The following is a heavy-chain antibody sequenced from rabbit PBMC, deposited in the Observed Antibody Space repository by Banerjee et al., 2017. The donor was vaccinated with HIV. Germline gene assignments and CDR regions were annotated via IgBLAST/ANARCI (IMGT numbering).Heavy chain of an antibody. CDR2: INTSTGNT. Sequence: QEQLEESGGDLVKPEGSLTLTCTASGFSFSYKYVMCWVRQAPGKGLEWIACINTSTGNTVYATWAKGRFTISKTSWTTVSLQVTSLTAADTATYFRGRYANGNDYGLWGQGTLVTVS. D-gene: IGHD2-1*01. CDR3: GRYANGNDYGL. V-gene: IGHV1S45*01. CDR1: GFSFSYKYV. J-gene: IGHJ3*01.